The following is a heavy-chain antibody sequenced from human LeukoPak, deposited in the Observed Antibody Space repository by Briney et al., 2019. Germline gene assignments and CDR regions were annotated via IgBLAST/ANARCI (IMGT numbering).Heavy chain of an antibody. D-gene: IGHD6-13*01. V-gene: IGHV3-20*04. CDR1: GFTFDDYG. CDR3: AKDFSSIAAATFDY. J-gene: IGHJ4*02. CDR2: INWNGGST. Sequence: GGSLRLSCAASGFTFDDYGMSWVPQAPGKGLERGSGINWNGGSTGYADSVKGRFTISRDNAKNSLYLQMNSLRAEDAAIYYCAKDFSSIAAATFDYWGQGTLVTVSS.